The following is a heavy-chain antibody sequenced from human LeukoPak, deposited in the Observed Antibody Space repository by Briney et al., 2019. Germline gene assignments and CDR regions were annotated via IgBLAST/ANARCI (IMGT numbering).Heavy chain of an antibody. CDR3: ARRTVTRGAFDI. D-gene: IGHD4-17*01. J-gene: IGHJ3*02. CDR1: GGSISSGSYY. V-gene: IGHV4-61*02. CDR2: IYTSGST. Sequence: SETLSLTCTVSGGSISSGSYYWSWIRQPAGKGLEWIGRIYTSGSTNYNPSLKSRVTISVDTSKNQFSLKLSSVTAADTAVYYCARRTVTRGAFDIWGQGTMVTVSS.